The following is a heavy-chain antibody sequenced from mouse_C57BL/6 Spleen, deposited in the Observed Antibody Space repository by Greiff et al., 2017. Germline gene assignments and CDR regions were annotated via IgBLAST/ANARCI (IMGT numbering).Heavy chain of an antibody. CDR2: IYPGDGDT. Sequence: VQLQQSGPELVKPGASVKISCKASGYAFSSSWMNWVKQRPGKGLEWIGRIYPGDGDTNYNGKFKGKATLTADKSSSTAYMQLSSLTSEDSAVYFCARAIYYYGLDYWGQGTTLTVSS. V-gene: IGHV1-82*01. CDR3: ARAIYYYGLDY. J-gene: IGHJ2*01. CDR1: GYAFSSSW. D-gene: IGHD1-1*01.